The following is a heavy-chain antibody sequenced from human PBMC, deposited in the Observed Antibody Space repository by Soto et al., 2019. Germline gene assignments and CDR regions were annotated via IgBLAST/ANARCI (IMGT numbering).Heavy chain of an antibody. CDR3: ARCIQGDYYYGMDV. D-gene: IGHD5-18*01. CDR2: INADYGNT. J-gene: IGHJ6*02. V-gene: IGHV1-18*01. CDR1: GYTFYSHS. Sequence: QAQLVQSGAEVRKPGASVKVSCKASGYTFYSHSISWVRQAPGQGLEWMGRINADYGNTQYAQKFRGRVTMTTDTPTTTVDRELTNLRSDDTAVYYCARCIQGDYYYGMDVWGQGTTVTVSS.